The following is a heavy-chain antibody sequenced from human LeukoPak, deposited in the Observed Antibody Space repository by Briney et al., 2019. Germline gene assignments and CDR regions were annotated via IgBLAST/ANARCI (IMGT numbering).Heavy chain of an antibody. CDR2: ISAYNGNT. V-gene: IGHV1-18*01. J-gene: IGHJ5*02. D-gene: IGHD3-22*01. CDR1: GYTFTSYG. CDR3: ARSDPLYYYDSSGYYYAEGTFDP. Sequence: ASVKVSCKASGYTFTSYGISWVRQAPGQGLEWMGWISAYNGNTNYAQKLQGRVTMTTDTSTSTAYMELRGLRSDDTAVYYCARSDPLYYYDSSGYYYAEGTFDPWGQGTLVTVSS.